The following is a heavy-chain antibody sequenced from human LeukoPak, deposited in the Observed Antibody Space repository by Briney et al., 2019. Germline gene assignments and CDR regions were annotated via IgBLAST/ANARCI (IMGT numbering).Heavy chain of an antibody. D-gene: IGHD6-13*01. Sequence: SQTLSLTFTVSGGSISSGGYYWSWIRQHPGKGLEWIGYIDYSGSTYYNPSLKSRVTISVDTSKNQFSLKLSSVTAADTAVYYCARDRPSDSSSWYYYYGMDVWGKGTTVTVFS. CDR3: ARDRPSDSSSWYYYYGMDV. CDR2: IDYSGST. J-gene: IGHJ6*04. CDR1: GGSISSGGYY. V-gene: IGHV4-31*03.